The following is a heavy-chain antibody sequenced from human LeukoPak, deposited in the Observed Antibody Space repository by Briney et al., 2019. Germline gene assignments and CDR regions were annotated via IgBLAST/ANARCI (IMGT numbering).Heavy chain of an antibody. CDR2: IIPIFGTA. D-gene: IGHD2-15*01. V-gene: IGHV1-69*13. CDR1: GGTFSSNT. Sequence: SVKVFCKASGGTFSSNTISWVRQAPGQGLECMGGIIPIFGTANYAQKFQGRVTITADESTSTAYMELSSLRYEDTAVYYCARVWCSGGSCYSSRGAFDIWGQGTMVTVSS. CDR3: ARVWCSGGSCYSSRGAFDI. J-gene: IGHJ3*02.